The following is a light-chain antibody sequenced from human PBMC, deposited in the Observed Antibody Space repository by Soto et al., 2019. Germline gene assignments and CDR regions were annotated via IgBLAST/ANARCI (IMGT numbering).Light chain of an antibody. CDR2: SNR. J-gene: IGLJ3*02. CDR3: ATWDDSLNGRV. Sequence: QSVLTQPPSASETPGQRVSISCSGSDSNIGDNAVNWFQQLPGTAPKLLIYSNRRRPSGVPDRFSGSKSGTSASLAISGLQSEDEAVYFCATWDDSLNGRVFGGGTKLTVL. V-gene: IGLV1-44*01. CDR1: DSNIGDNA.